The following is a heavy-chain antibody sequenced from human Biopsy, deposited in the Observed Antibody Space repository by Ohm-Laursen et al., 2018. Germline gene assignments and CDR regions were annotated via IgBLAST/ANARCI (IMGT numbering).Heavy chain of an antibody. D-gene: IGHD7-27*01. CDR2: VYYSGST. CDR3: ARLWGGYHFHGMDV. J-gene: IGHJ6*02. V-gene: IGHV4-59*08. Sequence: PSETLSLTCPVSGGSISSYYWSWIRQPPGQGLECIGYVYYSGSTNYSPSLKSRVTMSVDTSKNQFSLKLSSVTAADTAVYYCARLWGGYHFHGMDVWGQGTTVTVSS. CDR1: GGSISSYY.